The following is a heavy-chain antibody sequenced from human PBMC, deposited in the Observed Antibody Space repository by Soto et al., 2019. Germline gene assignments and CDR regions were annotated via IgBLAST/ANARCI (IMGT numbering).Heavy chain of an antibody. CDR2: ISHTGYT. CDR3: ARGQLLFAY. D-gene: IGHD3-10*02. V-gene: IGHV4-59*02. Sequence: SETLSLTCSVSDASVSKYYWSWIRQPPGKGLEWIGYISHTGYTSYNPSLESRLTISMDKSKNQLSLNLNSVTTADTAVYYCARGQLLFAYWGQGTPVTVSS. CDR1: DASVSKYY. J-gene: IGHJ4*02.